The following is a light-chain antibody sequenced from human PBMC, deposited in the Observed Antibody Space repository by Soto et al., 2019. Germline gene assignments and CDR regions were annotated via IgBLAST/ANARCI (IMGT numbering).Light chain of an antibody. V-gene: IGLV2-14*01. CDR2: DVN. CDR3: TSWTTSTTMK. Sequence: QSVLTQPASVSGSPGQSITISCTGTSSDVGPYNYVSWYQQHPGKAPKLMIYDVNIRPSGVSNRFSGSKSGNTASLTISGLQAEDEADYYCTSWTTSTTMKFGGGTKLTVL. J-gene: IGLJ2*01. CDR1: SSDVGPYNY.